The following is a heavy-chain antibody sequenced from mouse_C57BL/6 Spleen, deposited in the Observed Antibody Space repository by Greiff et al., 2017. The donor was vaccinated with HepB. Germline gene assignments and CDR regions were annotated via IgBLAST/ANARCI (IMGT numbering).Heavy chain of an antibody. CDR1: GYTFTSYW. Sequence: QVQLQQSGAELVRPGSSVKLSCKASGYTFTSYWMHWVKQRPIQGLEWIGNIDPSDSETHYNQKFKDKATLTVDKSSSTAYMQLSSLTSEDSAVYYCARRTTVVEAMDYWGQGTSVTVSS. V-gene: IGHV1-52*01. CDR2: IDPSDSET. CDR3: ARRTTVVEAMDY. D-gene: IGHD1-1*01. J-gene: IGHJ4*01.